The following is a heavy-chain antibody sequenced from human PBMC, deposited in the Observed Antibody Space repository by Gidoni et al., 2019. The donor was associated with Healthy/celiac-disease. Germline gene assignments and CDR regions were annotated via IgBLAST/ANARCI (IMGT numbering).Heavy chain of an antibody. CDR1: GFTFSSYG. V-gene: IGHV3-30*18. CDR2: ISYDGSNK. D-gene: IGHD2-8*01. Sequence: VQPGRSLRLSCAASGFTFSSYGMHWVRPAPGKGLEWVAIISYDGSNKYYADSVKGRFTISRDNSKNTLYLQMNSLRAEDTAVYYCAKDLYPTDLSPFDPWGQGTLVTVSS. CDR3: AKDLYPTDLSPFDP. J-gene: IGHJ5*02.